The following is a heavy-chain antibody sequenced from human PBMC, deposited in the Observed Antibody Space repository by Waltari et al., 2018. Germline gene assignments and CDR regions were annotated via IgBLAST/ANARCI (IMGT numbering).Heavy chain of an antibody. V-gene: IGHV3-49*03. Sequence: EVQLVESGGGLVQPGRSLRLSCTTSGFTFAIYPLRWFRLTPGKGREWVAFIRHKAYGGTAEYAASVKGRFIISRDDSKSIVYLQMNSLKTEDTALYYCGRESGGPVDYWGRGTLVTVSS. CDR1: GFTFAIYP. CDR3: GRESGGPVDY. J-gene: IGHJ4*02. CDR2: IRHKAYGGTA.